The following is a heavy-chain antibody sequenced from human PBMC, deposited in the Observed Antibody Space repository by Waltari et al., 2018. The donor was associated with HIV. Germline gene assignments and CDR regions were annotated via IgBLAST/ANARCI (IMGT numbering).Heavy chain of an antibody. CDR1: GFTFSSYG. CDR2: ISYDGSNK. Sequence: QVQLVESGGGVVQPGRSLRLSCAASGFTFSSYGMHWVRQAPGPGLEWVAVISYDGSNKYYADSVKGRFTISRDNSKNTLYLQMNSLRAEDTAVYYCAKDRQERGGYYYYYGMDVWGQGTTVTVSS. CDR3: AKDRQERGGYYYYYGMDV. J-gene: IGHJ6*02. V-gene: IGHV3-30*18.